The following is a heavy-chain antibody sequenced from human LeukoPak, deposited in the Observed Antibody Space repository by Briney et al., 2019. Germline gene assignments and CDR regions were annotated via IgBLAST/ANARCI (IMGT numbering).Heavy chain of an antibody. J-gene: IGHJ3*02. V-gene: IGHV4-34*01. CDR3: AREDGSGAFDI. CDR2: INHSGST. CDR1: GGSFSAYY. D-gene: IGHD6-25*01. Sequence: PSETLSLTCAVYGGSFSAYYWTWIRQPPGKGLEWIGEINHSGSTNYNPSLKSRVTISVDTSKNQFSLKMSSVTAADTAEYNCAREDGSGAFDIWGQGTMVTVSS.